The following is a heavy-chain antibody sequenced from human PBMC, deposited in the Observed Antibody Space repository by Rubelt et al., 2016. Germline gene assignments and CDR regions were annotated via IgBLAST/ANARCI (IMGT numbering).Heavy chain of an antibody. V-gene: IGHV3-21*01. CDR3: ARESGYSYGYGV. D-gene: IGHD5-18*01. J-gene: IGHJ4*02. Sequence: SMNWVRQAPGKGLEWVSSVSSSSIYIYYAESVKGRFTISRDNAKNSLYLQMNSLRAEDTAVYYCARESGYSYGYGVWGQGTLVTVSS. CDR1: S. CDR2: VSSSSIYI.